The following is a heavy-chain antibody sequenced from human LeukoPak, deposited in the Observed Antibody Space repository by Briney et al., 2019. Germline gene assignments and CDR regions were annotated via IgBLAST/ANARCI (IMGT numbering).Heavy chain of an antibody. CDR1: GFTFSSYG. J-gene: IGHJ1*01. D-gene: IGHD3-22*01. Sequence: GGSLRLSCAASGFTFSSYGMHWVRQAPGKGLEWVAVMSYDGSNKYYADSVKGRFTISRDNSKNTLYLQMNSLRAEDTAVYYCAKGDYYDSSGYFAEYFQHWGQGTLVTVSS. CDR2: MSYDGSNK. CDR3: AKGDYYDSSGYFAEYFQH. V-gene: IGHV3-30*18.